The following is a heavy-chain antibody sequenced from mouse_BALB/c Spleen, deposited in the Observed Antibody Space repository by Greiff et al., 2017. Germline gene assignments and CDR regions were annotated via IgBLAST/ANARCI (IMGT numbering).Heavy chain of an antibody. J-gene: IGHJ3*01. V-gene: IGHV1-5*01. D-gene: IGHD1-1*01. CDR1: GYSFTSYW. Sequence: EVQLQQSGTVLARPGASVKMSCKASGYSFTSYWMHWVKQRPGQGLEWIGAIYPGNSDTSYNQKFKGKAKLTAVTSASTAYMELSSLTNEDSAVYYCTRRREANYYGTPWFAYWGQGTLVTVSA. CDR2: IYPGNSDT. CDR3: TRRREANYYGTPWFAY.